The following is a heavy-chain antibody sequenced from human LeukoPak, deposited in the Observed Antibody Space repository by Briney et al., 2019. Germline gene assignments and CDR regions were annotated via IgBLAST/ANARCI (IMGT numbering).Heavy chain of an antibody. CDR3: ARGVFWSGYYPSYYYYYMDV. Sequence: PSETLSLTCAVYGGSFSGYYWSWIRQPPGKGLEWIGEINHSGSTNYNPSLKSRVTISVDTSKNQFSLKLSSVTAADTAVYYCARGVFWSGYYPSYYYYYMDVWGKGTTVTVSS. D-gene: IGHD3-3*01. V-gene: IGHV4-34*01. J-gene: IGHJ6*03. CDR1: GGSFSGYY. CDR2: INHSGST.